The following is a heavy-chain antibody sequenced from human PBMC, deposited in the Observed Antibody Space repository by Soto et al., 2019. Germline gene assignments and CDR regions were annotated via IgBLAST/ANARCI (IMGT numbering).Heavy chain of an antibody. V-gene: IGHV3-73*01. CDR3: TVPYGDPYSFDY. J-gene: IGHJ4*02. CDR1: GFTFSGSA. Sequence: PGGSLRLSCAASGFTFSGSAMHWVRQASGKGLEWVGRIRSKAYSYATAYAASVKGRFTISRDDSENTAYLQMNSLKTDDTAVYYCTVPYGDPYSFDYWGQGTLVTVSS. D-gene: IGHD4-17*01. CDR2: IRSKAYSYAT.